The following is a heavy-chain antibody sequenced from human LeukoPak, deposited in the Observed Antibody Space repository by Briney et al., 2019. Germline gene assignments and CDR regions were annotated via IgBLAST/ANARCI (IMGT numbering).Heavy chain of an antibody. Sequence: GGSLRLSCAASGFTFSNHWMSWVRQAPGKGLEWVANIRDDGSEKYYVDSVKGRFTVSRDNAKNSLYLQMNSLRVEDSAVYFCATDGGRGYDMDSWGQGILVTVSS. D-gene: IGHD5-12*01. CDR2: IRDDGSEK. V-gene: IGHV3-7*01. CDR3: ATDGGRGYDMDS. J-gene: IGHJ4*02. CDR1: GFTFSNHW.